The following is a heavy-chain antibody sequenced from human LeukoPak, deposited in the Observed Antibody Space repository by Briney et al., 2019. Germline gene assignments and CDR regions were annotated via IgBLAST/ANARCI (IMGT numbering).Heavy chain of an antibody. D-gene: IGHD3-22*01. V-gene: IGHV4-34*01. Sequence: SETLSLTCAVYGGSFSGYYWSWIRQPPGKGLEWIGEINHSGSTNYNPSLKSRVTISVDTSKNQFSLKLSSVTAADTAVYYCARRSRGTRSFAYWGQGTLVTVSS. J-gene: IGHJ4*02. CDR3: ARRSRGTRSFAY. CDR2: INHSGST. CDR1: GGSFSGYY.